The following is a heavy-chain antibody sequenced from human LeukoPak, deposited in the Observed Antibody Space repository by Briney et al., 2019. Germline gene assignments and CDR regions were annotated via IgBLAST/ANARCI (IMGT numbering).Heavy chain of an antibody. CDR3: ARFISLGA. D-gene: IGHD3-16*01. J-gene: IGHJ5*02. CDR2: IKKDGSEK. CDR1: GVTFNSYW. V-gene: IGHV3-7*01. Sequence: GGSLRLSCAASGVTFNSYWMSWVRQAPGKGLEWVANIKKDGSEKNYVDSVKGRFTISRYNAKNSLYLQMDSLRAEDTAVYYCARFISLGAWGQGTLVTVSS.